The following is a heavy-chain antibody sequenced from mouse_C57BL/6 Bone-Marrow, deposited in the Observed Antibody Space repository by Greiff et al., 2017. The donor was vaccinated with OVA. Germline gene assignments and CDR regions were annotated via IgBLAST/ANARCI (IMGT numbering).Heavy chain of an antibody. D-gene: IGHD1-1*02. V-gene: IGHV1-54*01. J-gene: IGHJ3*01. CDR3: ARYGVKAWFAY. CDR1: GYAFTNYL. Sequence: VKLQESGAELVRPGPSVKVSCKASGYAFTNYLIEWVKQRPGQGLEWIGVINPGSGGTNYNEKFKGKATLTADKSSSTAYMQLSSLTSEDSAVYFCARYGVKAWFAYWGQGTLVTVSA. CDR2: INPGSGGT.